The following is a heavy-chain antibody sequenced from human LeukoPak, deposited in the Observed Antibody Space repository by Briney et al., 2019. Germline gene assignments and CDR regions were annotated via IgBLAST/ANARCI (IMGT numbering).Heavy chain of an antibody. J-gene: IGHJ4*02. CDR2: IKQDGSEK. Sequence: PGGSLSLSCAASGFTFSADWMAWVRQAPGRGVEWVANIKQDGSEKYYVASVKGRFTISRDNSKNSLYLQMNSLRADDTAVYYCTRHYGWSNYNWGQGTLVTVSS. CDR3: TRHYGWSNYN. V-gene: IGHV3-7*01. D-gene: IGHD6-19*01. CDR1: GFTFSADW.